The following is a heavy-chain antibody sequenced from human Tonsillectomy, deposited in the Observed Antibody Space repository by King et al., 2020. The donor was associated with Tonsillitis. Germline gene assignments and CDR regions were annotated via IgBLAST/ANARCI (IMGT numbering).Heavy chain of an antibody. V-gene: IGHV5-51*01. CDR3: ARHSVDY. J-gene: IGHJ4*02. CDR1: GYRFTSHW. D-gene: IGHD2-8*01. Sequence: EQLVQSGAEVKKPGESLKISCQFSGYRFTSHWIGGVRQMLGQGLYWMWMIYPCDSDTKYSPSFQGRVTISADTSINTAYLQWSSLKASDTAMYYCARHSVDYWGQGTLVTVSS. CDR2: IYPCDSDT.